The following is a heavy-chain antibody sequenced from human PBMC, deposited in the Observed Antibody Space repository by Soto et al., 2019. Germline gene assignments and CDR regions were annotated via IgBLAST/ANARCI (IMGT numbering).Heavy chain of an antibody. V-gene: IGHV3-48*02. CDR1: GFTFSSYS. CDR2: ITSSSSSK. Sequence: EVQLVESGGDLVQPGGSLRLSCEASGFTFSSYSMSLVRQAPGQGLEWVSYITSSSSSKYYADSVKGRFTISSDNAKNSLDLHMNSLRDDDTAVYYCARHPPLYHGMYVWGQGTTVTFSS. CDR3: ARHPPLYHGMYV. J-gene: IGHJ6*02.